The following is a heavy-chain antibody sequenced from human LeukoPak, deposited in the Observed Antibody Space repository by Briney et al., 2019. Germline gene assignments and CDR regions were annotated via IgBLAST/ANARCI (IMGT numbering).Heavy chain of an antibody. CDR2: IYYSGST. D-gene: IGHD2-15*01. V-gene: IGHV4-39*01. CDR3: ARHLFSGYYSYGMDV. J-gene: IGHJ6*02. CDR1: GGSITSSSYY. Sequence: PSETLSLTCTVSGGSITSSSYYWVRIRQPPGMGLDWIGSIYYSGSTYYNPSLKSRVTISVDTSKNQFSLKLSSVTAADTAVYYCARHLFSGYYSYGMDVWGQGTTVTVSS.